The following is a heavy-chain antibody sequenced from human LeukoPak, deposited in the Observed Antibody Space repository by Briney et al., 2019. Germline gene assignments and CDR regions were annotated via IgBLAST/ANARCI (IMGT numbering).Heavy chain of an antibody. D-gene: IGHD6-13*01. CDR1: GYTFTSCD. Sequence: ASVKVSCKASGYTFTSCDFNWVRQATGQGLEWMGWMNPNSGNTGYAQKFQGRVTMTRDTSISTAYMELSSLRVEDSAVYYCERDKRGAAAADDPFDIWGQGTMVTVSS. V-gene: IGHV1-8*01. J-gene: IGHJ3*02. CDR2: MNPNSGNT. CDR3: ERDKRGAAAADDPFDI.